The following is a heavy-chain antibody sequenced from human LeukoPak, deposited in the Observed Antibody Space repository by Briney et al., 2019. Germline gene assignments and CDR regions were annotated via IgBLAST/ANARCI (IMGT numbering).Heavy chain of an antibody. V-gene: IGHV3-23*01. Sequence: GRSLRLSCAASGFTFSSYAMSWVRQAPGQGLEWVSAISGSGGSTYYADSVKGRFTISRDNAKNSLYLQMNSLRAEDTAVYYCARAVGNHFDYWGQGTLVTVSS. J-gene: IGHJ4*02. CDR1: GFTFSSYA. D-gene: IGHD4-23*01. CDR2: ISGSGGST. CDR3: ARAVGNHFDY.